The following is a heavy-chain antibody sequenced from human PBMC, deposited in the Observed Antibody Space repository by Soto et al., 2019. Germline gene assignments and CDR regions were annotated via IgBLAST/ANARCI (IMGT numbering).Heavy chain of an antibody. J-gene: IGHJ6*03. Sequence: QVQLVESGGGVVQPGRSLRLSCAASGFTFSSYGMHWVRQAPGKGLEWVAVIWYDGSNKYYADSVKGRFTISRDNSKNTLYLQMNSLRAEDTAVYYCAREIDFWSGYPDYYYYMDVWGKGTTVTVSS. CDR1: GFTFSSYG. V-gene: IGHV3-33*01. CDR2: IWYDGSNK. D-gene: IGHD3-3*01. CDR3: AREIDFWSGYPDYYYYMDV.